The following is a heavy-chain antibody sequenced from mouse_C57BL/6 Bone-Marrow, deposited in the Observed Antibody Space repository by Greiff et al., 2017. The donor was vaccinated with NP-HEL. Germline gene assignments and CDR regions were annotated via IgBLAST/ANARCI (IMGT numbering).Heavy chain of an antibody. CDR1: GFSFNTYA. D-gene: IGHD1-1*01. CDR2: IRSKSNNYAT. CDR3: VRPHYYGSSLYAMDY. V-gene: IGHV10-1*01. Sequence: EVQLVESGGGLVQPKGSLKLSCAASGFSFNTYAMNWVRQAPGKGLEWVARIRSKSNNYATYYADSVKDRFTISRDDSESMLYLQMNNLKTEDAAMYYCVRPHYYGSSLYAMDYWGQGTSVTVSS. J-gene: IGHJ4*01.